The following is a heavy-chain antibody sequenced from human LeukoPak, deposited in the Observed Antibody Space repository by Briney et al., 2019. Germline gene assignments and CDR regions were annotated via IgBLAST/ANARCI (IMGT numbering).Heavy chain of an antibody. CDR3: ARGKSIAARLAPNWFDP. D-gene: IGHD6-6*01. Sequence: ASVKVSCKASGYTSTSYGISWVRQAPGQGLEWMGWISAYNGNTNYAQKLQGRVTMTTDTSTSTAYMELRSLRSDDTAVYYCARGKSIAARLAPNWFDPWGQGTLVTVSS. CDR1: GYTSTSYG. V-gene: IGHV1-18*01. CDR2: ISAYNGNT. J-gene: IGHJ5*02.